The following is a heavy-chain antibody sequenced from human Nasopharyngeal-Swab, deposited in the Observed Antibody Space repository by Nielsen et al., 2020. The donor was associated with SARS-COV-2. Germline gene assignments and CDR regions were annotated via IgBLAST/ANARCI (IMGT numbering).Heavy chain of an antibody. CDR3: ALMAELSIVGAYYGMDV. Sequence: GESLKISCEASGFTFDDYAMHWVRQAPGKGLEWVSLISGDGGSTYYADSVKGRFTISRDNSKNSLYLQMNSLRTEDTALYYCALMAELSIVGAYYGMDVWGQGTTVTVSS. J-gene: IGHJ6*02. CDR2: ISGDGGST. V-gene: IGHV3-43*02. CDR1: GFTFDDYA. D-gene: IGHD1-26*01.